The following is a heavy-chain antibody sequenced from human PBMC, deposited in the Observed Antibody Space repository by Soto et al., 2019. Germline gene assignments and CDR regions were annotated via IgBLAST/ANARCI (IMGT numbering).Heavy chain of an antibody. CDR2: INHSGST. J-gene: IGHJ4*02. V-gene: IGHV4-34*01. D-gene: IGHD3-3*01. Sequence: SETLSLTCAVYGGSFSGYYWSWIRQPPGKGLEWIGEINHSGSTNYNPSLKSRVTISVDTSKNQFSLKLSSVTATDTAVYYCARHEAYYDVWSGPISFDYWGQGTLVTVSS. CDR1: GGSFSGYY. CDR3: ARHEAYYDVWSGPISFDY.